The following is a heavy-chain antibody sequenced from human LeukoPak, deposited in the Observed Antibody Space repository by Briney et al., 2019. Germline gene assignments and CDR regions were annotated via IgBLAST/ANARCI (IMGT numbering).Heavy chain of an antibody. Sequence: SETLSLTCTVSGGSISSDTYSWSWIRQPAGKGLEWIGRIYISGSTNYNPSLKTRVTISVDTSKDQFSLKLSSVTAADTAVYYCARGGSYSDFDSWGQGTLVTVSS. V-gene: IGHV4-61*02. CDR2: IYISGST. CDR1: GGSISSDTYS. J-gene: IGHJ4*02. CDR3: ARGGSYSDFDS. D-gene: IGHD1-26*01.